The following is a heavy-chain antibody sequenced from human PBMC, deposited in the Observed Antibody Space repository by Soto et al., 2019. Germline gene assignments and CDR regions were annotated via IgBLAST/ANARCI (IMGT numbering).Heavy chain of an antibody. V-gene: IGHV3-33*01. Sequence: GSLRLSCAAPGFTISSYGMHWVRQAPGKGLEWVAVIWYDGSNKYYADSVKGRFTISRDNSKNTLYLQMNSPRAEDTAVYYCARDGRIGAFDIWGQGTMVTVSS. CDR3: ARDGRIGAFDI. J-gene: IGHJ3*02. CDR2: IWYDGSNK. CDR1: GFTISSYG.